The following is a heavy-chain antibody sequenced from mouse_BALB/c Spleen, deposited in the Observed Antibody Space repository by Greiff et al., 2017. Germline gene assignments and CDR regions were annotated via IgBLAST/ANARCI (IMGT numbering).Heavy chain of an antibody. V-gene: IGHV5-6-3*01. CDR3: ARDLRNYGNRGLTDY. CDR2: INSNGGST. Sequence: EVNLVESGGGLVQPGGSLKLSCAASGFTFSSYGMSWVRQTPDKRLELVATINSNGGSTYYPDSVKGRFTISRDNAKNTLYLQMSSLKSEDTAMYYCARDLRNYGNRGLTDYWGQGTSVTVSS. D-gene: IGHD1-2*01. CDR1: GFTFSSYG. J-gene: IGHJ4*01.